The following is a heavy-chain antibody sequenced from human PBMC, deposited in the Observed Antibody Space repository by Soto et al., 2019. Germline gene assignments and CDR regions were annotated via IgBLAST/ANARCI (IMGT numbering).Heavy chain of an antibody. J-gene: IGHJ6*02. CDR3: ARDLNYDLTNYYYYGMDV. CDR1: GYTFTSYY. D-gene: IGHD3-3*01. CDR2: INPSGGST. V-gene: IGHV1-46*01. Sequence: QVQLVQSGAEVKKPGASVKVSCKASGYTFTSYYMHWVRQAPGQGLEWMGIINPSGGSTSYAQKSPGRVTMTRDTPTSKVYMELSSMRYEDTAVYYCARDLNYDLTNYYYYGMDVWGQGTTVTVSS.